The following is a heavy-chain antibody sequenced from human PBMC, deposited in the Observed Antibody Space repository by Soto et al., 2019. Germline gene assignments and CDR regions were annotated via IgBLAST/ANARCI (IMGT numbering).Heavy chain of an antibody. V-gene: IGHV4-59*12. CDR3: ARDVRPTGLAYFDL. D-gene: IGHD1-1*01. Sequence: QVQLQESGPGLVKPSETLSLTCSFSGGSMSRYYWSWIRQPPGKGLEWIGNIHETGSTNYNASLKNRVTISLDRSKSAFTLHLTSVTAADTADYYCARDVRPTGLAYFDLWGRGTLVTVSS. CDR1: GGSMSRYY. CDR2: IHETGST. J-gene: IGHJ2*01.